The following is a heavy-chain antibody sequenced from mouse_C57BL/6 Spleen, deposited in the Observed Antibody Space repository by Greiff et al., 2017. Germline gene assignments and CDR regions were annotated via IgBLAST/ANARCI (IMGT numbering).Heavy chain of an antibody. J-gene: IGHJ1*03. Sequence: EVQLQESGPELVKPGASVKIPCKASGYTFTDYNMDWVKQSHGKSLEWIGDINPNNGGTIYNQKFKGKATLTVDKSSSTAYMELRSLTSEDTAVYYCARRGPYYYGSSGYFDVWGTGTTVTVSS. V-gene: IGHV1-18*01. D-gene: IGHD1-1*01. CDR3: ARRGPYYYGSSGYFDV. CDR2: INPNNGGT. CDR1: GYTFTDYN.